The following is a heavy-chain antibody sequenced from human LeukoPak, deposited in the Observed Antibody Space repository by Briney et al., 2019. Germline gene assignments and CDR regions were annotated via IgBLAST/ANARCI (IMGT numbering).Heavy chain of an antibody. CDR1: GYTFTSYG. Sequence: ASVKVSCKASGYTFTSYGISWVRQAPGQGLEWMGWISAYNGNTNYAQKLQGRVTMTTDTSTSTAYMELRSLRSDDTAVYYCARDRRGAVAGKIDFDYWGQGTLVTVSS. D-gene: IGHD6-19*01. J-gene: IGHJ4*02. CDR3: ARDRRGAVAGKIDFDY. CDR2: ISAYNGNT. V-gene: IGHV1-18*01.